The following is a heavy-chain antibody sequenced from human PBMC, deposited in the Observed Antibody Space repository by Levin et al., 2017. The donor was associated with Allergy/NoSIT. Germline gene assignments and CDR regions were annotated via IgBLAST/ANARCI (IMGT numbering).Heavy chain of an antibody. CDR1: GYTFTGYY. D-gene: IGHD3-16*02. Sequence: ASVKVSCKASGYTFTGYYMHWVRQAPGQGLEWMGRINPNSGGTNYAQKFQGRVTMTRDTSISTAYMELSRLRSDDTAVYYCARGENDYIWGSYLFDYWGQGTLVTVSS. J-gene: IGHJ4*02. CDR3: ARGENDYIWGSYLFDY. V-gene: IGHV1-2*06. CDR2: INPNSGGT.